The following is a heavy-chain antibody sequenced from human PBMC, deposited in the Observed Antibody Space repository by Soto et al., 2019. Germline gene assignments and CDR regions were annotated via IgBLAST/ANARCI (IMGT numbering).Heavy chain of an antibody. J-gene: IGHJ6*02. Sequence: QAGGSLRLSCAASGFTFRSYEMSWVRQAPGKGLEWVSYISGSASTIYYADSVKGRFTISRDNAKNSLYLQMNSLRAEDTAVYYCARDFGYYDLVNWDQGTTVTVSS. CDR1: GFTFRSYE. CDR3: ARDFGYYDLVN. CDR2: ISGSASTI. V-gene: IGHV3-48*03. D-gene: IGHD1-26*01.